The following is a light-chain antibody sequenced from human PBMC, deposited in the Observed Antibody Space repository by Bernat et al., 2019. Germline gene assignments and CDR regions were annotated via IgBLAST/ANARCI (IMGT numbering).Light chain of an antibody. V-gene: IGKV1-5*03. Sequence: DIQMTQSPSTLSASLGDRVTMTCRASQSISRWLAWYQQKPGHPPKLLMYKASTLQSGVPSRFSGSGSGSDFTLTISSLQPDDSGTYYCQQYHSSSPYTFGQGTILEIK. CDR1: QSISRW. CDR2: KAS. J-gene: IGKJ2*01. CDR3: QQYHSSSPYT.